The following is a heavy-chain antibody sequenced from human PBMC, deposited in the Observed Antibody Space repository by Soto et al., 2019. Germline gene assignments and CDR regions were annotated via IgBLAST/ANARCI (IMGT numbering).Heavy chain of an antibody. Sequence: GPSVNVSCKASAYTFTSDGISWVRQAPGEGLEWMGWISAYNGNTNYAQKLQGRVTMSTDTSTSTAYMELRSLRSDDTAVYYCAKLGYVDTAPWYYYGMDVWGQGTTVTVSS. J-gene: IGHJ6*02. CDR3: AKLGYVDTAPWYYYGMDV. CDR1: AYTFTSDG. V-gene: IGHV1-18*01. D-gene: IGHD5-18*01. CDR2: ISAYNGNT.